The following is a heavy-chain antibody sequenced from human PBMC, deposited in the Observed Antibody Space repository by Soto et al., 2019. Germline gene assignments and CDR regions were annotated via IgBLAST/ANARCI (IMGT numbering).Heavy chain of an antibody. CDR2: ISAYNGNT. CDR3: ARDGYSSRWGLRYYGMDV. J-gene: IGHJ6*02. Sequence: QVQLVQSGAEVKKPGASVKVSCKASGYTFTSYGISWVRQAPGQGLEWMGWISAYNGNTNYAQKLQGRVTMTTDTSTRTAYMELRSLRSDDTAVYYCARDGYSSRWGLRYYGMDVWGQGTTVTVSS. CDR1: GYTFTSYG. V-gene: IGHV1-18*01. D-gene: IGHD6-13*01.